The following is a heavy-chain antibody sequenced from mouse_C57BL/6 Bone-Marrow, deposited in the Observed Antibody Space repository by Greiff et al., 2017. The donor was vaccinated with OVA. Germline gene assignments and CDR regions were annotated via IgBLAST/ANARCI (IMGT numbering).Heavy chain of an antibody. Sequence: EVKLQESGPGLVKPSQSLSLTCSVTGYSITSGYYWNWIRQFPGNKLEWMGYISYDGSNNYNPSLKNRISITRDTSKNQFFLKLNSVTTEDTATYYCARDGFYYGNPYWGQGTTLTVSS. J-gene: IGHJ2*01. D-gene: IGHD2-1*01. CDR2: ISYDGSN. CDR3: ARDGFYYGNPY. CDR1: GYSITSGYY. V-gene: IGHV3-6*01.